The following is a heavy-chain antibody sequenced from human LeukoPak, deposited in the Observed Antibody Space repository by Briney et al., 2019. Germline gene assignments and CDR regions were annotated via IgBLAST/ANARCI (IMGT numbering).Heavy chain of an antibody. V-gene: IGHV3-23*01. J-gene: IGHJ4*02. CDR3: AKDPNSSGYYFPFDY. D-gene: IGHD3-22*01. CDR1: GFTFSSYA. Sequence: GGSLRLSCAASGFTFSSYAMSWVRQAPGKGLEWVSAISGSGGSTYYADFVKGRFTISRDNSKNTLYLQMNSLRAEDTAVYYCAKDPNSSGYYFPFDYWGQGTLVTVSS. CDR2: ISGSGGST.